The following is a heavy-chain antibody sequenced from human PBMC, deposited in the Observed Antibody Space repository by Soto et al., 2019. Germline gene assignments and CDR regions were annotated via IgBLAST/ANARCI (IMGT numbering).Heavy chain of an antibody. CDR2: ISGSGGST. D-gene: IGHD5-12*01. J-gene: IGHJ6*03. V-gene: IGHV3-23*01. CDR3: AMGYTYYYYYMDV. CDR1: GFTFSSYA. Sequence: GGSLRLSCAASGFTFSSYAMSWVRQAPGKGLEWVSAISGSGGSTYYADSVKGRFTISRDNSKNTLYLQMNSLRAEDTAVYYCAMGYTYYYYYMDVWGKGTTVTVSS.